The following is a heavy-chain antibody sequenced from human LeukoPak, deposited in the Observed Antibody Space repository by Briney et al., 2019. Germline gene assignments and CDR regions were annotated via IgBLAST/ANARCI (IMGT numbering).Heavy chain of an antibody. Sequence: ASVKVSCKASGYTFTSYGISWVRQAPGQGLEWMGWISAYNGNTNYAQKLQGRVTMTTDTSTSTAYMELRSLRSDDTAVYYCARMRVGPSGYAGYWSDPWGQGTLVTVSS. CDR2: ISAYNGNT. V-gene: IGHV1-18*01. D-gene: IGHD3-3*01. J-gene: IGHJ5*02. CDR3: ARMRVGPSGYAGYWSDP. CDR1: GYTFTSYG.